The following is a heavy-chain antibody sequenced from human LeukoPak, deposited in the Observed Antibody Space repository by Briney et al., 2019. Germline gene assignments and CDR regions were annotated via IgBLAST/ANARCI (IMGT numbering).Heavy chain of an antibody. CDR3: ARGWGRRLLQVYAFDI. J-gene: IGHJ3*02. D-gene: IGHD5-24*01. V-gene: IGHV4-59*09. CDR2: IYYRGSA. Sequence: IGYIYYRGSANYNPSLKSRVTISLDTSKNQFSLKLSSVTAADTAVYYCARGWGRRLLQVYAFDIWGQGTMVTVSS.